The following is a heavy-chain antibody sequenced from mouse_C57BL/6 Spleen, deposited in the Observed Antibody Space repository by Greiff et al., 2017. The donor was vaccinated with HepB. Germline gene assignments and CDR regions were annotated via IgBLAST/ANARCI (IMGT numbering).Heavy chain of an antibody. CDR3: ARYYYGPWYFDV. CDR2: INPNNGGT. V-gene: IGHV1-18*01. CDR1: GYTFTDYN. Sequence: VQLQQSGPELVKPGASVKIPCKASGYTFTDYNMDWVKQSHGKSLEWIGDINPNNGGTIYNQKFKGKATLTVDKSSITAYMELRSLTSEDTAVYYCARYYYGPWYFDVWGTGTTVTVSS. J-gene: IGHJ1*03. D-gene: IGHD1-1*01.